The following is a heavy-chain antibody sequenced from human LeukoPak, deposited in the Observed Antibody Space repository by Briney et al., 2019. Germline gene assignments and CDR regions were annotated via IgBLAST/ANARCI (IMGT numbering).Heavy chain of an antibody. CDR3: TRYCSGGSCYSGAFYYFDY. CDR1: GFTFGDYA. J-gene: IGHJ4*02. V-gene: IGHV3-49*04. D-gene: IGHD2-15*01. CDR2: IRSKAYGGTT. Sequence: GRSLRLSCTASGFTFGDYAMSWVRQAPGKGLEWVGFIRSKAYGGTTEYAASVKGRFTISRDDSKSIAYLQMNSLKTEDTAVYYCTRYCSGGSCYSGAFYYFDYWGQGTLVTVSS.